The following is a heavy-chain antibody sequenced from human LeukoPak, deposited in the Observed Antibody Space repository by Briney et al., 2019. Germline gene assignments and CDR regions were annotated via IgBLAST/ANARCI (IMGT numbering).Heavy chain of an antibody. CDR1: GYTFTSYV. V-gene: IGHV1-3*01. CDR3: AKSGITVSTMDNWWFGDWFDP. Sequence: ASGKVSGKAAGYTFTSYVMHWGRQAAGQRREGRGWINACNGKRKYSQKFQGRITITRDTSASTAYMDLSSLRSEVTAVYSCAKSGITVSTMDNWWFGDWFDPWGQGTLVTVSS. D-gene: IGHD4-17*01. CDR2: INACNGKR. J-gene: IGHJ5*02.